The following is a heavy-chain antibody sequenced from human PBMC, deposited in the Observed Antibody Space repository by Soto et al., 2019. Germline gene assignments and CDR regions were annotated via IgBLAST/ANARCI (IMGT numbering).Heavy chain of an antibody. D-gene: IGHD3-9*01. V-gene: IGHV1-69*01. Sequence: QVQLVQSGAEVKKPGSSVKVSCKASGGTFSSYAISWVRQAPGQGLEWMGGIIPIFGTANYAQKFQGRVTITADESTSTAYMELSSLRSEDTAVYHCARANHSTASDTFVYYYYGMDVWGQGTTVTVSS. CDR1: GGTFSSYA. J-gene: IGHJ6*02. CDR3: ARANHSTASDTFVYYYYGMDV. CDR2: IIPIFGTA.